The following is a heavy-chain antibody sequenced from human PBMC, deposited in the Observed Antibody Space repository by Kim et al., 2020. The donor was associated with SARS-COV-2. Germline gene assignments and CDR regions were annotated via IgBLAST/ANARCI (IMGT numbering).Heavy chain of an antibody. D-gene: IGHD2-2*02. CDR3: ARGSSNSQTIFDS. J-gene: IGHJ4*02. V-gene: IGHV3-74*03. Sequence: YASSGKGRFTITRDNTRNTVYLQVNGLRAEDTAVYYCARGSSNSQTIFDSWGQGTVVTVSS.